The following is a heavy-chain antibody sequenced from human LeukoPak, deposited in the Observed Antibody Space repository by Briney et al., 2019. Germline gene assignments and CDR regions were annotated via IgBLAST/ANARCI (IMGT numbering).Heavy chain of an antibody. Sequence: ASVKVSCKASGYTFTGYYMHWVRQAPGQGLEWMGWINPNSGCTNYAQKFQGRVTMTRDTSISTAYMELSRLRSDDTAVYYSARDSPSHYSSGGISAFDYWGQGTLVTVSS. D-gene: IGHD6-19*01. V-gene: IGHV1-2*02. CDR1: GYTFTGYY. CDR2: INPNSGCT. CDR3: ARDSPSHYSSGGISAFDY. J-gene: IGHJ4*02.